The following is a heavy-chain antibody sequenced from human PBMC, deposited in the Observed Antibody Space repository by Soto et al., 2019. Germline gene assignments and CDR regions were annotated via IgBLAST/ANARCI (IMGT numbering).Heavy chain of an antibody. Sequence: GASLKISCKGSGYSFTSYWIGWVRQMPGKGLEWMGIIYPGDSDTRYSPSFQGQVTISADKSISTAYLQWSSLKASDTAMYYCARGLSSSWYYYGMDVWGQGTTVTVSS. CDR1: GYSFTSYW. CDR2: IYPGDSDT. CDR3: ARGLSSSWYYYGMDV. D-gene: IGHD6-13*01. V-gene: IGHV5-51*01. J-gene: IGHJ6*02.